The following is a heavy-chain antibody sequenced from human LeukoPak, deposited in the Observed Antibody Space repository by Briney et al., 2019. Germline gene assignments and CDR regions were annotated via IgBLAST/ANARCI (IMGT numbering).Heavy chain of an antibody. V-gene: IGHV1-2*02. Sequence: ASVKVSCKASGYTFTGYYMHWVRQAPGQGLEWMGWINPNSGGTNYAQKFQGRVTMTRDTSISTAYMELSRLRSDDTAVYYCARVRVTYYYGSGSQDFDYWGQGTLATVSS. D-gene: IGHD3-10*01. CDR3: ARVRVTYYYGSGSQDFDY. CDR2: INPNSGGT. J-gene: IGHJ4*02. CDR1: GYTFTGYY.